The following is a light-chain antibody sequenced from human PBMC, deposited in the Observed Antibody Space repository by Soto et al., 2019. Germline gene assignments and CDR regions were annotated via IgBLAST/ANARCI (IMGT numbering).Light chain of an antibody. V-gene: IGLV1-44*01. CDR3: AAWDDSLNGNYV. J-gene: IGLJ1*01. CDR2: SNN. Sequence: QSVLTQPPSASGTPGQRVTISCLGSSSNFGSNTVNWYQQLPGTAPKLLIYSNNQRPSGVPDRFSGSKSGTSASLAISGLQSEDEADYYCAAWDDSLNGNYVFGTGTKVTVL. CDR1: SSNFGSNT.